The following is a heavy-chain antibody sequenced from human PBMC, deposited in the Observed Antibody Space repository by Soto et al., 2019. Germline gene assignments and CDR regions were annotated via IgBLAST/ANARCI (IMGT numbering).Heavy chain of an antibody. CDR1: GGTFTTFG. J-gene: IGHJ3*02. CDR2: IIPLFRTT. V-gene: IGHV1-69*01. CDR3: ARDELGGWVEKTYRAFDI. D-gene: IGHD1-26*01. Sequence: QVQLVQSGAELKKPGSSVTVSCQASGGTFTTFGVSWVRQAPGQGLQWMGGIIPLFRTTDYAQNFQGRISISADESTNTVLMELTSLRSEDPAVYYCARDELGGWVEKTYRAFDIWGKGTLVAVSS.